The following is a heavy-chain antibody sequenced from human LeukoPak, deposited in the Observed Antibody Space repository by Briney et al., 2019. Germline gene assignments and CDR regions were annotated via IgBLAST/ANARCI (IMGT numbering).Heavy chain of an antibody. Sequence: KPSETLSLTCAVYGGSFSGYYLSWIRQPPGKGLEWIGEINHSGSTNYNPSLKSRVTISVDTSKNQFSLKLSSVTAADTAVYYCAREVTMVRGVTLNWFDPWGQGTLVTVSS. D-gene: IGHD3-10*01. CDR3: AREVTMVRGVTLNWFDP. CDR2: INHSGST. J-gene: IGHJ5*02. CDR1: GGSFSGYY. V-gene: IGHV4-34*01.